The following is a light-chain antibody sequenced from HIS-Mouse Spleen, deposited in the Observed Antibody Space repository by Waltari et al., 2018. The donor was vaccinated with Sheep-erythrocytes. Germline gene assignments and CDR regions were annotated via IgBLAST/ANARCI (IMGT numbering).Light chain of an antibody. Sequence: DIQMTQSPSSVSASVGDRVTITCRASQGISSYLNWYQQKPGKAPKLLIYAASSLQSGVPSRFSGCGSGTDFTLTISSLQPEDFATYYCQQSYSTPQFTFGPGTKVDIK. J-gene: IGKJ3*01. V-gene: IGKV1-39*01. CDR1: QGISSY. CDR3: QQSYSTPQFT. CDR2: AAS.